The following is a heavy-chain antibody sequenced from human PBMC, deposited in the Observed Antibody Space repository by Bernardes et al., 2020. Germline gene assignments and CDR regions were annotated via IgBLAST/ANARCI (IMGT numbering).Heavy chain of an antibody. CDR3: ARQVYSYGQSPYYFDY. CDR2: VYYSGIT. CDR1: GGSISSISYY. Sequence: SEALSLTCTVSGGSISSISYYWGWLLQPPGKGLEWIGSVYYSGITYYNPSLKSRVTMSVDTSKNQFSLKLSSVTAADTAVYYCARQVYSYGQSPYYFDYWGQGTLVTVSS. J-gene: IGHJ4*02. D-gene: IGHD5-18*01. V-gene: IGHV4-39*01.